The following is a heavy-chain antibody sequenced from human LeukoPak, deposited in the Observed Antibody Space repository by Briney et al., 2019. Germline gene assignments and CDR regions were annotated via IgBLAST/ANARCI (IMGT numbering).Heavy chain of an antibody. D-gene: IGHD4-17*01. CDR3: LPTAEKTDS. Sequence: GGSLRLSCAASGFTFSSYRMTWVRQAPGKGLEWVSAIGSSGTYIYYADSVKGRFIISRDNAKNSLSLQMNSLRAEDTAVYYCLPTAEKTDSWGQGTLVTVSS. J-gene: IGHJ4*02. CDR2: IGSSGTYI. V-gene: IGHV3-21*01. CDR1: GFTFSSYR.